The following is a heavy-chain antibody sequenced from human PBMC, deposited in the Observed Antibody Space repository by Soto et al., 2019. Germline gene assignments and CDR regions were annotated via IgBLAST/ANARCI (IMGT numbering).Heavy chain of an antibody. V-gene: IGHV4-39*01. CDR2: IYYSGNT. CDR1: GGSISSSGYY. CDR3: ARQRGYSNGFVDY. D-gene: IGHD5-18*01. Sequence: QLQLQESGPGLVKPSETLSLTCTVSGGSISSSGYYWGWIRQPPGKGLEWIGNIYYSGNTYYNPSLKSRVTISVDTSKNQFSLKLSSVTAADTAVYYCARQRGYSNGFVDYWGQGNMVTVSS. J-gene: IGHJ4*02.